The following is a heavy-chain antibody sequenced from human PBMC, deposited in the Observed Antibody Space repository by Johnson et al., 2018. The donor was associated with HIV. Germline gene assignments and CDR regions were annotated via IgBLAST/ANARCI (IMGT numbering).Heavy chain of an antibody. CDR2: TQYDGSNK. V-gene: IGHV3-30*02. CDR1: GFSFSSYG. D-gene: IGHD3-22*01. CDR3: AKETRDSRSAFDI. Sequence: QVQLVESGGGVVQPGGSLRLSCAASGFSFSSYGIHWVRQAPGKGLEWVAFTQYDGSNKYYADSMKGLFTISRDNSKKTLYLQMNSLRPEDTAVYYCAKETRDSRSAFDIWGQGTMVTVSS. J-gene: IGHJ3*02.